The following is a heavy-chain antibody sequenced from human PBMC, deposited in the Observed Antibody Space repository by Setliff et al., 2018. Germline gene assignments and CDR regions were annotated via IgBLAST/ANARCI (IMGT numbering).Heavy chain of an antibody. V-gene: IGHV1-18*01. J-gene: IGHJ4*02. D-gene: IGHD2-15*01. Sequence: RASVKVSCKASGYTFPSYGISWVRQAPGQGLEWMGWISAYNGYIIYEQKFQGRVTMTTDTSTSTAYMELRSLRSDDTAVYYCARDRPEVVIDAARALFDYWGQGALVTVSS. CDR1: GYTFPSYG. CDR2: ISAYNGYI. CDR3: ARDRPEVVIDAARALFDY.